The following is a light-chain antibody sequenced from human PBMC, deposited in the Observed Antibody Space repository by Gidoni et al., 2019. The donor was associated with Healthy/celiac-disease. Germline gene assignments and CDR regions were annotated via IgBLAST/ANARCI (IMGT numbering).Light chain of an antibody. CDR3: NSRDSSGNHWV. V-gene: IGLV3-19*01. CDR2: GKN. J-gene: IGLJ3*02. CDR1: SLRSYY. Sequence: AVSVALGQTVRIPCQGDSLRSYYASWYQQKPGQAPVLVIYGKNNRPSGIPDRFSGSSSGNTASLTITGAQAEDEADYYCNSRDSSGNHWVFGGGTKLTVL.